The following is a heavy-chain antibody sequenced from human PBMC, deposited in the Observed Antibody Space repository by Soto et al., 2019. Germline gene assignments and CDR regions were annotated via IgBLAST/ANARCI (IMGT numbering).Heavy chain of an antibody. D-gene: IGHD6-19*01. CDR2: IGIGSSTT. CDR1: GFTLRNYG. J-gene: IGHJ4*02. CDR3: ARSVAGHFDY. Sequence: GGSLRLSCAASGFTLRNYGMNWVRQAPGKGLEWVSYIGIGSSTTYYADSVKGRFTISRDNAKNSLYLQMNSLRAEDTAVYYCARSVAGHFDYWGQGALVTVSS. V-gene: IGHV3-48*01.